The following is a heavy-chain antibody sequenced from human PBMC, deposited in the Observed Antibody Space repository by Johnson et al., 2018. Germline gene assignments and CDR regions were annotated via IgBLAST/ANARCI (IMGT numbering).Heavy chain of an antibody. J-gene: IGHJ6*02. CDR2: IYDTEYP. CDR1: GGSFSFYY. V-gene: IGHV4-59*13. Sequence: QVQLQESGTRLVKPSETLSLTCAVSGGSFSFYYWSWIRQPPGKGLEWIGYIYDTEYPNYNPSLNGRVTMSVDTSKNLFSLKLSSVTTADTAVYSCARLEWLNYYYAMDVWGQGTTVTVSS. D-gene: IGHD3-3*01. CDR3: ARLEWLNYYYAMDV.